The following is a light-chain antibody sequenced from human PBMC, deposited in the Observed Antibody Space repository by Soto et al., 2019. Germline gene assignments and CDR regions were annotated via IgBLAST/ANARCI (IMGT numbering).Light chain of an antibody. J-gene: IGKJ4*01. Sequence: EIVLTQSPGTLSLSPGERATLSCRASQSVRSNYIAWYQQKPGQAPRLLIYGASSRATGIPDRFSGSGSGTDFTLTISRLEPEDFAVYYCQQYGSSPRVTFGGGTKVEIK. V-gene: IGKV3-20*01. CDR1: QSVRSNY. CDR3: QQYGSSPRVT. CDR2: GAS.